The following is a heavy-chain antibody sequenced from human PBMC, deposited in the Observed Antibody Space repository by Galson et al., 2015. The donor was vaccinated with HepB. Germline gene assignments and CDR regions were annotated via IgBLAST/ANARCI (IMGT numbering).Heavy chain of an antibody. CDR1: GFTFSSYS. Sequence: SLRLSCAASGFTFSSYSMNWVRQAPGKGLEWVSSISSSSSYIYYADSVKGRFTISRDDAKNSLYLQMNSLRAEDTAVYYCASDGRFGELFWWFDPWGQGTLVTVSS. J-gene: IGHJ5*02. V-gene: IGHV3-21*01. CDR3: ASDGRFGELFWWFDP. D-gene: IGHD3-10*01. CDR2: ISSSSSYI.